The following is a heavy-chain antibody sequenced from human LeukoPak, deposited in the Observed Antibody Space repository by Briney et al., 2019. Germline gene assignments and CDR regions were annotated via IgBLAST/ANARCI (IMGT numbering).Heavy chain of an antibody. J-gene: IGHJ4*02. V-gene: IGHV3-11*01. CDR3: ARELLTDRYDFSRYGY. D-gene: IGHD3/OR15-3a*01. CDR2: ITNGGSDI. CDR1: GFTFSHYW. Sequence: GGSLRLSCAASGFTFSHYWMSWVRQAPGKGLEWVSYITNGGSDIYYADSVKGRFTISRDNAKNSLYLQMNSLRAEDTAVYFCARELLTDRYDFSRYGYWGRGTVVTVSS.